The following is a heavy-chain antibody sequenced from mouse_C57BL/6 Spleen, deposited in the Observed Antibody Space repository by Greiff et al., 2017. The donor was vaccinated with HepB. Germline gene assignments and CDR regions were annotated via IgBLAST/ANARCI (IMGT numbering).Heavy chain of an antibody. V-gene: IGHV1-52*01. J-gene: IGHJ3*01. CDR2: IDPSDSET. D-gene: IGHD2-2*01. CDR3: ARSGGYDEGRFAY. Sequence: VQLQQPGAELVRPGSSVKLSCKASGYTFTSYWMHWVKQRPIQGLEWIGNIDPSDSETHYNQKFKDKATLTVDKSSSTAYMQLSSLTSEDSAVYYCARSGGYDEGRFAYWGQVTLVTVSA. CDR1: GYTFTSYW.